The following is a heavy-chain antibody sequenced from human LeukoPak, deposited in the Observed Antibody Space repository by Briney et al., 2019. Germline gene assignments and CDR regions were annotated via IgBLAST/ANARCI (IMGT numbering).Heavy chain of an antibody. Sequence: PGRSLRLSCAASGFTFDDYAMHWVWQAPGKGLEWVSGISWNSGSIGYADSVKGRFTISRDNVKNSLYLQMNSLRAEDTALYYCAKERKLAYYGMDVWGQGTTVTVSS. CDR2: ISWNSGSI. J-gene: IGHJ6*02. V-gene: IGHV3-9*01. CDR3: AKERKLAYYGMDV. CDR1: GFTFDDYA.